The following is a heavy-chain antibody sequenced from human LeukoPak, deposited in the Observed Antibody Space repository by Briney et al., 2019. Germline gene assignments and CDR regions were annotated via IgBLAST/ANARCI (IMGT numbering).Heavy chain of an antibody. D-gene: IGHD2-15*01. J-gene: IGHJ4*02. CDR1: GFTFSDHY. V-gene: IGHV3-72*01. CDR2: TRNKANSYTT. Sequence: PGGSLRLSCAASGFTFSDHYMDWVRQAPGKGLEWVGRTRNKANSYTTEYAASVKGRFTISRDDSKNSLYLQMNSLKTEDTAVYYCTRRTSSGGDYWGQGTLVTVSS. CDR3: TRRTSSGGDY.